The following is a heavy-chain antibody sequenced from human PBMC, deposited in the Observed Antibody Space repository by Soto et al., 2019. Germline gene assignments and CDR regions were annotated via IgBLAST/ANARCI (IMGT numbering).Heavy chain of an antibody. CDR1: GASFSDANYY. Sequence: SETLSLTCIVSGASFSDANYYWVWIRQPPGEGLEWIGSLYYDGRTYYNASLKSRVTISVDTSKNHFSLMLTSVTAADTAVYYCERRSHIVVAQTWGQGTLVTVSS. CDR3: ERRSHIVVAQT. D-gene: IGHD2-21*01. CDR2: LYYDGRT. V-gene: IGHV4-39*02. J-gene: IGHJ4*02.